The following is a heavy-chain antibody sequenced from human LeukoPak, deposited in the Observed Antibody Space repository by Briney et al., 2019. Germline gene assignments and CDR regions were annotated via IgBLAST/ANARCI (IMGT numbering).Heavy chain of an antibody. D-gene: IGHD1-14*01. V-gene: IGHV3-53*01. CDR1: GFTVITNG. CDR3: ARGVEPLAANTLAY. CDR2: LYSDGNT. Sequence: GGSLRLSCAASGFTVITNGMTWVRQAQGKGLEWVSVLYSDGNTKYADSVQGRFTISRDNSKNTLYLEMNSLSPDDTAVYYCARGVEPLAANTLAYWGQGTLVTVSS. J-gene: IGHJ4*02.